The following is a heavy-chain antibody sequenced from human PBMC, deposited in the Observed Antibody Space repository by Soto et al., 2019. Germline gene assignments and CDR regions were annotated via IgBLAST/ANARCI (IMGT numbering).Heavy chain of an antibody. CDR1: GDSVSSNSAA. CDR2: TYYRSKWYN. Sequence: SQTLSLTCAISGDSVSSNSAAWNWIRQSPSRGLEWLGRTYYRSKWYNDYAVSVKSRITINPDTSKNQFSLQLNSVTPEDTAVYYCARALSGHSSGLNNWFDPWGQGTPVPVAS. D-gene: IGHD6-19*01. CDR3: ARALSGHSSGLNNWFDP. V-gene: IGHV6-1*01. J-gene: IGHJ5*02.